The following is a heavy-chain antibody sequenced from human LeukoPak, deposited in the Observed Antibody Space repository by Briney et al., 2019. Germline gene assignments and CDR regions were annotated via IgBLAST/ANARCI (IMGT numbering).Heavy chain of an antibody. V-gene: IGHV3-74*01. Sequence: GGSLRLSWAASGFTLSTYCMHWVRQAPGKGPMWVSRICPDGTVTNYADSVKARFIISRDNARNTVYLQMNSLRVEDTAVYYCVRDFRSADYWGQGTLVTVSS. CDR3: VRDFRSADY. CDR1: GFTLSTYC. CDR2: ICPDGTVT. J-gene: IGHJ4*02.